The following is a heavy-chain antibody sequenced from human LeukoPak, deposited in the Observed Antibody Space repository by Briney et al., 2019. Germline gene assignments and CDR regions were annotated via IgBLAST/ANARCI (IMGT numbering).Heavy chain of an antibody. CDR3: AKGQIGYCSGDSGYSAPGILDY. CDR1: GFTFSSYA. D-gene: IGHD2-15*01. V-gene: IGHV3-23*01. CDR2: ISGSGGST. Sequence: PGGSLRLSCAASGFTFSSYAMSWVRQAPGKGLEWVSAISGSGGSTYYADSVKGRSTISRDNSKNALYLQMNSLRAEDTAVYYCAKGQIGYCSGDSGYSAPGILDYWGQGTLVTVSS. J-gene: IGHJ4*02.